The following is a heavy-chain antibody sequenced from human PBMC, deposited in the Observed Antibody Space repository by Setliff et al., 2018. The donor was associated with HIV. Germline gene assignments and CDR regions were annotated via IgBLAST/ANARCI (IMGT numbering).Heavy chain of an antibody. J-gene: IGHJ6*02. CDR3: ARSRTSSGYYGVTGYGMDV. V-gene: IGHV4-61*01. CDR2: VYSNGNT. CDR1: GGSISSGSYY. D-gene: IGHD3-22*01. Sequence: SETLSLTCTVSGGSISSGSYYWSWIRQTPGKGLEWIGYVYSNGNTDYNPSLKSRVTISVDTSKNQFSLKLNSVTTADTAVYYCARSRTSSGYYGVTGYGMDVWGQGTTVTVSS.